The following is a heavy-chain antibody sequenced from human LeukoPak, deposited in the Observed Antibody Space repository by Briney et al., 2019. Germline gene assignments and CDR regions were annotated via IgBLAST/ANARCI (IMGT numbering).Heavy chain of an antibody. Sequence: PSETLSLTCAVSGGSISSSNWWSWVRQPPGKGLEWIGEIYHSGSTNYNPSLKSRVTISLDTSKNQFSLKLSSVTAADTAVYYCARDGYYGSGLDYWGQGTLVTVSS. J-gene: IGHJ4*02. D-gene: IGHD3-10*01. V-gene: IGHV4-4*02. CDR1: GGSISSSNW. CDR3: ARDGYYGSGLDY. CDR2: IYHSGST.